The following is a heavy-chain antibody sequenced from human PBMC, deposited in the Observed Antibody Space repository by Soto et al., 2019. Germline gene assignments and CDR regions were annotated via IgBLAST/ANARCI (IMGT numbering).Heavy chain of an antibody. CDR3: AMEKVGANDY. J-gene: IGHJ4*02. Sequence: QVQLVQSGAEVKKPGASVKVSCKSSGYTFTSYDINWVRQSTGQGLEWMGWLNPNSGNTGYAQKFQGRVTMPRTTPISTAYMELSSLSSEDTAVYYCAMEKVGANDYWGQGPLVTVSS. CDR2: LNPNSGNT. V-gene: IGHV1-8*01. CDR1: GYTFTSYD. D-gene: IGHD1-26*01.